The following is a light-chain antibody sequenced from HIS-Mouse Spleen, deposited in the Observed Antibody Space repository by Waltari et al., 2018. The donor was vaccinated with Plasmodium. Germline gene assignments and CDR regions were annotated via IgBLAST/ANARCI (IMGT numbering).Light chain of an antibody. J-gene: IGKJ3*01. CDR3: QQYNNWSFT. Sequence: EIVMTQSPATLSVSPGERATLSCRASQSVSSNLAWYQQKPGQAPRLLIYGASTRATGIPARYSGSGSGTEFTLTISSVQSEDFAVYYCQQYNNWSFTVGPGTKVDIK. V-gene: IGKV3-15*01. CDR2: GAS. CDR1: QSVSSN.